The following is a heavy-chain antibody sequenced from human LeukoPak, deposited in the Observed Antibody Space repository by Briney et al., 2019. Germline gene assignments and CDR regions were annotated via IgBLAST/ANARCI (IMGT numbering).Heavy chain of an antibody. Sequence: SQTLSLTCTVSGGSISSGGYYWSWIRQHPGKGLEWIGYIYYSGSTYYNPSLKSRVTISVDTSKNQFSLELSSVTAADTAVYHCARDRNTGDDAFDIWGQGTMVTVSS. J-gene: IGHJ3*02. CDR2: IYYSGST. D-gene: IGHD5-18*01. CDR3: ARDRNTGDDAFDI. CDR1: GGSISSGGYY. V-gene: IGHV4-31*03.